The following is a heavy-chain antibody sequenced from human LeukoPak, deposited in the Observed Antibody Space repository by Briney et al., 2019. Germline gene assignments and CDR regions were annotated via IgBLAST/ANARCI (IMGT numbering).Heavy chain of an antibody. CDR3: ARDCSGGSCYDY. D-gene: IGHD2-15*01. Sequence: SVKVSCKASGGTFSSYAISWVRQAHGQGLEWMGRIIPILGIANYAQKFQGRVTITADKSTSTAHMELSSLRSEDTAVYYCARDCSGGSCYDYWGQGTLVTVSS. CDR1: GGTFSSYA. J-gene: IGHJ4*02. V-gene: IGHV1-69*04. CDR2: IIPILGIA.